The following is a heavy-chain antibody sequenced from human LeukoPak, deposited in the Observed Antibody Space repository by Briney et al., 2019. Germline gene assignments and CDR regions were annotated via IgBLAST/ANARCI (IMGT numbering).Heavy chain of an antibody. J-gene: IGHJ5*02. CDR1: GYSLTNHY. CDR3: ARGPAAVHP. Sequence: AETLSLTCAVYGYSLTNHYWIWIRQPPGKGLEWIGEINHNGGTNYNPSLKSRVTISVDTSKNQFFLRLSSVTAADTAVYYCARGPAAVHPWGQGTLVIVSS. D-gene: IGHD6-13*01. CDR2: INHNGGT. V-gene: IGHV4-34*01.